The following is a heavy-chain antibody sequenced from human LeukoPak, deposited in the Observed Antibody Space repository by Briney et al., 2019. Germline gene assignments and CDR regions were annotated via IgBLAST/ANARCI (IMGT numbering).Heavy chain of an antibody. J-gene: IGHJ4*02. CDR2: IFYSGALFSRGDT. CDR1: GDTDINNHYY. CDR3: ASWRGYRGYDYGFDY. D-gene: IGHD5-12*01. V-gene: IGHV4-39*07. Sequence: SETLSLTCNVSGDTDINNHYYWGWIRQSPGKGLEWIANIFYSGALFSRGDTYYNPSLKSQVTISVDTSKNQFSLKVRSVTAADTAVYYCASWRGYRGYDYGFDYWGQGTLVTVSS.